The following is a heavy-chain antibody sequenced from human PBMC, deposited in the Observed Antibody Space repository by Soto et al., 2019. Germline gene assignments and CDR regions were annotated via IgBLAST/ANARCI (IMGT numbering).Heavy chain of an antibody. CDR2: ISSDGSAT. CDR3: VRDRDRRWFDP. CDR1: GFIFSDFY. D-gene: IGHD3-10*01. V-gene: IGHV3-11*01. J-gene: IGHJ5*02. Sequence: QLVESGGGLVKPGGSLRLSCTASGFIFSDFYMAWILQAPGKGLEWVSYISSDGSATYKDSVKGRFTVSRDNAKDSLYLHMHSLRDEDTAVYYCVRDRDRRWFDPWGQGTLVTVSS.